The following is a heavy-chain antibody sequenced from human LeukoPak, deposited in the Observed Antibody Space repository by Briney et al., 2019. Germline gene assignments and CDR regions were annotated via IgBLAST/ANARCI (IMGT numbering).Heavy chain of an antibody. J-gene: IGHJ4*02. CDR2: IRSKANSYAT. CDR3: TRQGHYYDSSGYYYVGY. V-gene: IGHV3-73*01. Sequence: GGSLRLSCAASGFTFSGSAMHWVRQASGKGLEWVGRIRSKANSYATAYAASVKGRFTISRDDSKNTAYLQMNSLKTEDTAVYYCTRQGHYYDSSGYYYVGYWGQGTLVTVSS. D-gene: IGHD3-22*01. CDR1: GFTFSGSA.